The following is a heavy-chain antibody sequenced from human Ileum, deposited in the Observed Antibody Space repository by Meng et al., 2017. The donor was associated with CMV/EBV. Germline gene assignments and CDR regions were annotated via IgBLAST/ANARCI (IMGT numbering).Heavy chain of an antibody. V-gene: IGHV1-69*02. CDR3: ARAPTISQNNFYLDYHGLDV. J-gene: IGHJ6*02. CDR2: IIHSLGIA. D-gene: IGHD2/OR15-2a*01. Sequence: TIGWLNKDTGEGIEWMGRIIHSLGIANSAKKFQGRVTITADKSKGTAYLELGSLRSEDTDVYYCARAPTISQNNFYLDYHGLDVWGQGTTVTVS.